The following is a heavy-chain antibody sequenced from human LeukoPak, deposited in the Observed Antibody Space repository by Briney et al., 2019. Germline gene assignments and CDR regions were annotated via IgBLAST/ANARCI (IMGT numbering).Heavy chain of an antibody. J-gene: IGHJ6*02. CDR3: ARDRSGGVEGMDV. CDR1: GFTFSSYG. CDR2: IWYDGSNK. D-gene: IGHD3-3*01. Sequence: GGSLRLSCAASGFTFSSYGMYWVRQAPGKGLEWVAVIWYDGSNKYYADSVKGRFTISRDNSKNTLYLQMNSLRAEDTAVYYCARDRSGGVEGMDVWGQGTTVTVSS. V-gene: IGHV3-33*01.